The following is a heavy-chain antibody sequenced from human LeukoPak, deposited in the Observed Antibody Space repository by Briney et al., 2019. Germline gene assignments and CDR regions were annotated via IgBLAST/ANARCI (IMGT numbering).Heavy chain of an antibody. V-gene: IGHV3-23*01. D-gene: IGHD3-22*01. CDR1: GFTFSSYA. CDR3: AKGTRGGYDSSGYYLVPAMVGIDY. J-gene: IGHJ4*02. Sequence: GGSLRLSCAASGFTFSSYAMSWVRQAPGKGLEWVSAISGSGGSTYYADSVKGRFTISRDNSKNTLYLQMNSLRAEDMGVYYCAKGTRGGYDSSGYYLVPAMVGIDYWGQGTLVTVSS. CDR2: ISGSGGST.